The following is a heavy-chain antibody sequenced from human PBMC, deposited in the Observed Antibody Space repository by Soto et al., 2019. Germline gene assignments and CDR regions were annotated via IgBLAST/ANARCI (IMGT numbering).Heavy chain of an antibody. CDR2: IYHSGSI. CDR1: GGSITSNNW. D-gene: IGHD5-18*01. Sequence: SETLSLTCAVSGGSITSNNWWSWVRQPPGKGLEWIGEIYHSGSINYNPSLNSRVTISVDKSKNHFSLNLISVTAADTAVYYCASAARGYCVLDDWGKGTMVTVSS. J-gene: IGHJ6*04. V-gene: IGHV4-4*02. CDR3: ASAARGYCVLDD.